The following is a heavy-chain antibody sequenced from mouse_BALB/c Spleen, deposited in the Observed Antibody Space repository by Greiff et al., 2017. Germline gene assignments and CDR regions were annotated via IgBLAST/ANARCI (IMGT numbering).Heavy chain of an antibody. V-gene: IGHV1S56*01. CDR1: GYTFTSYY. CDR2: IYPGNVNT. J-gene: IGHJ2*01. D-gene: IGHD1-1*01. CDR3: ARSTTVVAPFDN. Sequence: VKLVESGPELVKPGASVRISCKASGYTFTSYYIHWVKQRPGQGLEWIGWIYPGNVNTKYNEKFKGKATLTADKSSSTAYMQLSSQTSEDSAVYFCARSTTVVAPFDNRGQGTTLTVSS.